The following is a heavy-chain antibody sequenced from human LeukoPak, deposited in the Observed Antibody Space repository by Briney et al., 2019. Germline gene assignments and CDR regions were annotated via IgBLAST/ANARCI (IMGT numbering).Heavy chain of an antibody. CDR2: IYYSGST. J-gene: IGHJ4*02. V-gene: IGHV4-59*11. CDR1: GGSISSHY. D-gene: IGHD2-2*01. Sequence: SETLSLTCTVSGGSISSHYWSWIRQPPGKGLEWLGYIYYSGSTNYNPSLKSRVTISVDTSKNQFSLKLSSVTAADTAVYYCAGVGCSSTSCYFPRNTFDYWAREPWSPSPQ. CDR3: AGVGCSSTSCYFPRNTFDY.